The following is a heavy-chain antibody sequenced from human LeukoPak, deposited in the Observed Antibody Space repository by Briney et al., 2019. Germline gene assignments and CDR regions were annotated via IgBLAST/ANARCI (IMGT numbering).Heavy chain of an antibody. CDR2: INPSGGST. CDR3: ARDKFSGSYFPHWFDP. D-gene: IGHD1-26*01. CDR1: GCTFTSYY. Sequence: ASVKVSCKASGCTFTSYYMHWVRQAPGQGLEWMGIINPSGGSTSYAQKFQGRVTMTRDTSTSTVYMELSGLRSEDTAVYYCARDKFSGSYFPHWFDPWGQGTLVTVSP. J-gene: IGHJ5*02. V-gene: IGHV1-46*03.